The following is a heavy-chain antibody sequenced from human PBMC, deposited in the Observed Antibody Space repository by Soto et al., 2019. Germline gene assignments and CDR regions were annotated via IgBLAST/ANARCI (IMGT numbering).Heavy chain of an antibody. CDR1: GGSFSGYY. D-gene: IGHD3-9*01. CDR2: INHSGST. CDR3: ARKMYYDILTGYGLYYFDY. Sequence: PSETLSLTCAVYGGSFSGYYWTWIRQPPGTGLEWIGEINHSGSTNYNPSLKSRVTISVDTSKNQFSLKLTSVTAADTAVYYCARKMYYDILTGYGLYYFDYWGQGTLVTVSS. V-gene: IGHV4-34*01. J-gene: IGHJ4*02.